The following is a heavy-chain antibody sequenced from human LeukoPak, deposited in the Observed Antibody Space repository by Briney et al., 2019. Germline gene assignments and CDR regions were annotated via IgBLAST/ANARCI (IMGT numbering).Heavy chain of an antibody. CDR2: IWYDENTK. J-gene: IGHJ4*02. CDR1: GFMFSSYG. V-gene: IGHV3-30*02. D-gene: IGHD6-13*01. Sequence: PGGSLRLSCAASGFMFSSYGMHWVRQAPGKGLEWVAVIWYDENTKYYADSVKGRFTISRDNSENTLFLQMDSLRVEDTAVYFCVKDRRQLVEGVFDYWGQGTLVTVSS. CDR3: VKDRRQLVEGVFDY.